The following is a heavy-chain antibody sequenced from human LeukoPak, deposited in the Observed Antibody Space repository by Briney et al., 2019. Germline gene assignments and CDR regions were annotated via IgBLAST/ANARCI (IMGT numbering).Heavy chain of an antibody. Sequence: ASVKVSFTASGRTFSIYAISWVRQAPGQGLEWMGLINPSGGRTTYAQKFQGRVTLTRDMSTSTVYMELSSLRSEDTAVYYCARGGDIHLWINYYYYMDVWGKGTTVTVSS. J-gene: IGHJ6*03. D-gene: IGHD5-18*01. CDR1: GRTFSIYA. CDR2: INPSGGRT. CDR3: ARGGDIHLWINYYYYMDV. V-gene: IGHV1-46*01.